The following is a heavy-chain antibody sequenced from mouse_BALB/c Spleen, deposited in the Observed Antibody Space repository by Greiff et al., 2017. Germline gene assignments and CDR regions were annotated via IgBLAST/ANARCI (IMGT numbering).Heavy chain of an antibody. Sequence: EVKLVESGGGLVKPGGSLKLSCAASGFTFSDYYMYWVRQTPEKRLEWVATISDGGSYTYYPDSVKGRFTISRDNAKNNLYLQMSSLKSEDTAMYYCAREGDYDEGMGYWGQGTSVTVSS. CDR3: AREGDYDEGMGY. V-gene: IGHV5-4*02. CDR2: ISDGGSYT. CDR1: GFTFSDYY. D-gene: IGHD2-4*01. J-gene: IGHJ4*01.